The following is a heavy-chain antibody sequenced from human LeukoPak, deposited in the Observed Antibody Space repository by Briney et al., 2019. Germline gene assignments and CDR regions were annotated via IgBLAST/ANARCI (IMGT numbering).Heavy chain of an antibody. CDR2: ISRSSSTI. CDR1: GFTFSSYS. V-gene: IGHV3-48*04. CDR3: AREDIAAPDFDP. J-gene: IGHJ5*02. Sequence: GGSLRLSCAASGFTFSSYSMIWVRQAPGKGLEWVSYISRSSSTIYYADSVKGRFSISRDNTKNSLYLQMNSLRAEDTAVYYCAREDIAAPDFDPCGQGTLVTVSS. D-gene: IGHD6-13*01.